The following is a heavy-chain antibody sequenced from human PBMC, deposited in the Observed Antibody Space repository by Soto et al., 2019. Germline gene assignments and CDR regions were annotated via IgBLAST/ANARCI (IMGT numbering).Heavy chain of an antibody. Sequence: EVQLVESGGGLVQPGGSLRLSCAASGFTFSSYSMNWVRQAPGKGLEWVSYISSSSSTIYYADSVKGRFTISRDNAKNSLYLQMNSLRDEDTAVYYCARDSPVTTYHSYYGMDVWGQGTTVTVSS. CDR3: ARDSPVTTYHSYYGMDV. J-gene: IGHJ6*02. CDR2: ISSSSSTI. D-gene: IGHD4-4*01. CDR1: GFTFSSYS. V-gene: IGHV3-48*02.